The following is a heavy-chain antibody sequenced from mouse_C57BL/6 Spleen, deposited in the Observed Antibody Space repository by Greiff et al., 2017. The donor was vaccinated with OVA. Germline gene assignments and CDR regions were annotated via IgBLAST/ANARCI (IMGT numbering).Heavy chain of an antibody. CDR3: ARDWGPYSNYFDY. CDR1: GFTFSSYA. J-gene: IGHJ2*01. V-gene: IGHV5-4*01. CDR2: ISDGGSYT. Sequence: VQLQQSGGGLVKPGGSLKLSCAASGFTFSSYAMSWVRQTPEKRLEWVATISDGGSYTYYPDNVKGRFTISRDNAKNNLYLQMSHLKSEDTAMYYCARDWGPYSNYFDYWGQGTTLTVSS. D-gene: IGHD2-5*01.